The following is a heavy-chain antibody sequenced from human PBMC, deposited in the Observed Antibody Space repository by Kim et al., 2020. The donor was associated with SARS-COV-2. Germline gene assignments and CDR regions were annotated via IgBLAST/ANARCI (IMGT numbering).Heavy chain of an antibody. V-gene: IGHV1-8*01. Sequence: ASVKVSCKASGYTFTSYDINWVRQATGQGLEWMGWMNPNSGNTGYAQKFQGRVTMTRNTSISTAYMELSSLRSEDTAVYYCARTGYSSGWYLAYYYYGMDVWGQGTTVTVSS. CDR2: MNPNSGNT. J-gene: IGHJ6*02. CDR1: GYTFTSYD. D-gene: IGHD6-19*01. CDR3: ARTGYSSGWYLAYYYYGMDV.